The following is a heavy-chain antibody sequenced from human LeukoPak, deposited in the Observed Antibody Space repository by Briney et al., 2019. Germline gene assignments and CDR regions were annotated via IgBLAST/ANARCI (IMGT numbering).Heavy chain of an antibody. CDR2: IYSGGST. CDR1: GFTVSSNY. V-gene: IGHV3-66*02. D-gene: IGHD5-18*01. J-gene: IGHJ4*02. Sequence: PGGSLRLSCAASGFTVSSNYMSWVRQAPGKGLEWVSVIYSGGSTYYADSVEGRFTISRDNSKNTLYLQMNSLRAEDTAVYYCARDGDTLVGFDYWGQGTLVTVSS. CDR3: ARDGDTLVGFDY.